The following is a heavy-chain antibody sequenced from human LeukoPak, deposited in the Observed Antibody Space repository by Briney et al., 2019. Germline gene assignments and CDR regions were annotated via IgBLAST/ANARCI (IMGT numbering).Heavy chain of an antibody. Sequence: SGPTLVKPTQTLTLTCTFSGFSLSTNGVGVGWIRQPPRKALEWLALINWNDYKIYSTSVKNRLTITKDTSKSQVVLTLTNMDPVDTATYYCARRGEFASCSGAGCYHLDYWGQGTLVTVSS. J-gene: IGHJ4*02. CDR2: INWNDYK. CDR3: ARRGEFASCSGAGCYHLDY. CDR1: GFSLSTNGVG. D-gene: IGHD2-15*01. V-gene: IGHV2-5*01.